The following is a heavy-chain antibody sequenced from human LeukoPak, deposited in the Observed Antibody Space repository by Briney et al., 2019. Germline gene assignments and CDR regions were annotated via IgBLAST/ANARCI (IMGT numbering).Heavy chain of an antibody. Sequence: HPGRSLRLSCAASGFTFSSYGMHWVRQAPGKGLDWVAVIWYDGSNIYHGDSVKGRFTVSRDNSRNTLYLQMNSLRAEDTALYYCAKAGYSAYLDYYFDFWGQGTLVTVSS. D-gene: IGHD5-12*01. V-gene: IGHV3-33*06. CDR3: AKAGYSAYLDYYFDF. J-gene: IGHJ4*02. CDR2: IWYDGSNI. CDR1: GFTFSSYG.